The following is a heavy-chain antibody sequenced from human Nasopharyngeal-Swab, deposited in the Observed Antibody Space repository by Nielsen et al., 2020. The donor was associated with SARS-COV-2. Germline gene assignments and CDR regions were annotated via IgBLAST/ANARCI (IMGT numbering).Heavy chain of an antibody. CDR2: ISAYNGNT. D-gene: IGHD3-10*01. V-gene: IGHV1-18*01. CDR1: GYTFTSYG. CDR3: ARVYMVRGVISFYYYYYMDV. J-gene: IGHJ6*03. Sequence: ASVKVSCKASGYTFTSYGISWVRQAPGQGLEWMGWISAYNGNTNYAQKLQGRVTMTTDTSTSTAYMELSSLRSEDTAVYYCARVYMVRGVISFYYYYYMDVWGKGTTVTVSS.